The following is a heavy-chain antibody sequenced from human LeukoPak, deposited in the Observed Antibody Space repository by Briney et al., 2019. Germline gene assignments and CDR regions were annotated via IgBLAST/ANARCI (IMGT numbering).Heavy chain of an antibody. Sequence: SETLSLTCTVSGGSISSGSYYWSWIRQPAGKGLEWLGRIYPSGNTIYNPSLKSRVIISIDTSKNQFSLKLGSVTAADTAVYYCARVAATGTWQYAYWGQGTLVTVSS. V-gene: IGHV4-61*02. CDR2: IYPSGNT. D-gene: IGHD6-13*01. CDR1: GGSISSGSYY. CDR3: ARVAATGTWQYAY. J-gene: IGHJ4*02.